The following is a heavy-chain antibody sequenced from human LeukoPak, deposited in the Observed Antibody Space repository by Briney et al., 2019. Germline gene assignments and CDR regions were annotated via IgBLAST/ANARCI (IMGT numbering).Heavy chain of an antibody. CDR3: ARGPRYSSGWFDY. Sequence: GGSLRLSCAASGFTFSSYSMNWVRQAPGRGLEWVSSISSSSSYIYYADSVKGRFTISRDNAKNSLYLQMSSLGAEDTAVYYCARGPRYSSGWFDYWGQGTLVTVSS. J-gene: IGHJ4*02. CDR2: ISSSSSYI. V-gene: IGHV3-21*01. CDR1: GFTFSSYS. D-gene: IGHD6-19*01.